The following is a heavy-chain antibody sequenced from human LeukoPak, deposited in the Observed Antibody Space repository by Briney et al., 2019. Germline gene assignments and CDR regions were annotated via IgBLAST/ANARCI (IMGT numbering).Heavy chain of an antibody. Sequence: SETLSLTCTVSGGSISSGSYYWSWIRQPAGKGLEWIGRIYTSGSTNYNPSLKSRVTISVDTSKNQFSLKLSSVTAADTAVYYCARSYSSGWSPWDYWGQGTLVTVSS. CDR3: ARSYSSGWSPWDY. CDR2: IYTSGST. CDR1: GGSISSGSYY. V-gene: IGHV4-61*02. D-gene: IGHD6-19*01. J-gene: IGHJ4*02.